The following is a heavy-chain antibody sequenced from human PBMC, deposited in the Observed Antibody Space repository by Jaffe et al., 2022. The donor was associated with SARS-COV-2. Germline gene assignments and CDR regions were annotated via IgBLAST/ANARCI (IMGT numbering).Heavy chain of an antibody. Sequence: EVQLVQSGAEVKKPGESLKISCTASGYLFTNHWIAWVRQMPGKGLELMGIVYPGDSDTRYSPSFQGQVTISADKSITTAYLQWSSLKASDTATYFCARGARDQYYYDANGYTTFDYWGQGALVTVSS. CDR3: ARGARDQYYYDANGYTTFDY. CDR1: GYLFTNHW. D-gene: IGHD3-22*01. J-gene: IGHJ4*02. V-gene: IGHV5-51*01. CDR2: VYPGDSDT.